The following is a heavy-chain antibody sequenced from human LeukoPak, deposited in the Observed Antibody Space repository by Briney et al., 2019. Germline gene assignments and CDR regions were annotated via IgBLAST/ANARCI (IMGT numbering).Heavy chain of an antibody. CDR3: AKDSVAVAEDAFDI. V-gene: IGHV3-9*01. Sequence: GGSLRLSCAASGFTFDDYGMHWVRQAPGKGLEWVSGISWNSGSIGYADSVKGRFTISRDNAKNSLYLQMNSLRAEDTALYYCAKDSVAVAEDAFDIWGHGTMVTVSS. CDR1: GFTFDDYG. J-gene: IGHJ3*02. CDR2: ISWNSGSI. D-gene: IGHD6-19*01.